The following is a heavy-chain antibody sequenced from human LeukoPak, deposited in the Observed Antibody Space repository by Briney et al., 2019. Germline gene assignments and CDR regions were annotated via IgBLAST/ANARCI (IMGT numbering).Heavy chain of an antibody. J-gene: IGHJ4*02. Sequence: GGSLRLSCTASGFTFSDYYMTWIRQAPGKGLEWVSAISGGGGSTYYADSVKGRFTISRDNSKNTLYLQMNSLRAEDTAVYYCAAGVVAATYFDYWGQGTLVTVSS. CDR1: GFTFSDYY. CDR2: ISGGGGST. D-gene: IGHD2-15*01. V-gene: IGHV3-23*01. CDR3: AAGVVAATYFDY.